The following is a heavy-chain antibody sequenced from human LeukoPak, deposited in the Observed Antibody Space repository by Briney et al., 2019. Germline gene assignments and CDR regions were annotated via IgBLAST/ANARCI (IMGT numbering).Heavy chain of an antibody. CDR2: ISYDGTNK. J-gene: IGHJ4*02. V-gene: IGHV3-30*14. CDR1: EFTFSSYA. D-gene: IGHD1-26*01. Sequence: PGGSLRLSCAASEFTFSSYAMHWVRQAPGKGLEWVAVISYDGTNKYYADSVKGRFTISRDNSKNTLYLQMNSLRAEDTAVYYCARVLSGSYFDYWGQGTLVTVSS. CDR3: ARVLSGSYFDY.